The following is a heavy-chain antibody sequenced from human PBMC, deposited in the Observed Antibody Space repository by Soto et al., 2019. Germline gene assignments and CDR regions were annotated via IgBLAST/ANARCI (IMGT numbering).Heavy chain of an antibody. Sequence: PSETLSLTCTVSGGSISSYYCSWIRQPPGKGLEWIGYIYYSGSTNYNPSLKSRVTISVDTSKNQFSLKLSSVTAADTAVYYCARGFDSTDAFDIWGQGTMVTVSS. V-gene: IGHV4-59*01. CDR3: ARGFDSTDAFDI. D-gene: IGHD6-13*01. CDR2: IYYSGST. CDR1: GGSISSYY. J-gene: IGHJ3*02.